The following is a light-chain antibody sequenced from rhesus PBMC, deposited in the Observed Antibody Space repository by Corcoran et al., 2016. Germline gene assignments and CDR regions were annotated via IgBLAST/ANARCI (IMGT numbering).Light chain of an antibody. CDR3: IQYSSRPFT. Sequence: DIQMTQSPSSLSASVGDKVTITCRASQGISSWLAWYQQKPGKDLKLLIYKASNLQSGFPSRFSGSGSGTDFTLTISSLQPEDFVTYCCIQYSSRPFTFGHGTKLDIK. J-gene: IGKJ3*01. CDR1: QGISSW. CDR2: KAS. V-gene: IGKV1-22*01.